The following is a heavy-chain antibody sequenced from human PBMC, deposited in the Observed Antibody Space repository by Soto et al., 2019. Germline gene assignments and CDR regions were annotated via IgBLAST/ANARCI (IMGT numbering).Heavy chain of an antibody. CDR3: AREGIAARPYFQH. CDR1: AFAFSTYG. J-gene: IGHJ1*01. Sequence: QVQLVESGGGVVQPGRSLRLSCAASAFAFSTYGAHWVRQAPGKRLEWVALISYDGSNKYYADSVKGRFTISRDNSRNTLYLQMNSLRAEDTAVYYCAREGIAARPYFQHLGQGTLVTVSS. D-gene: IGHD6-6*01. V-gene: IGHV3-30-3*01. CDR2: ISYDGSNK.